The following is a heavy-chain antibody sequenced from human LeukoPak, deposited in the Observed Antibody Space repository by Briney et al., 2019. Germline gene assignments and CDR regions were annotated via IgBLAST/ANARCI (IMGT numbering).Heavy chain of an antibody. D-gene: IGHD3-16*01. CDR2: ISTSSSYI. Sequence: PGGSLRLSCAASGFTFRSYSMNWVRQAPGKGLEWVSSISTSSSYIYCADSVKGRFTISSDNDKNLQYLQMNSLRAEDTAVYHCARDRSTNSYAEYFFDYWGQGTLVTVSS. CDR1: GFTFRSYS. CDR3: ARDRSTNSYAEYFFDY. J-gene: IGHJ4*02. V-gene: IGHV3-21*01.